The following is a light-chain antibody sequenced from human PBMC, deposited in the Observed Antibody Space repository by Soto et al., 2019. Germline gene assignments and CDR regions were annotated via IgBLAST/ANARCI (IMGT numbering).Light chain of an antibody. CDR3: SSYRSSSTLYV. CDR2: EVV. CDR1: KNDIGVYDF. V-gene: IGLV2-8*01. J-gene: IGLJ1*01. Sequence: QSALTQPPSASGSPGQSVTISCTGTKNDIGVYDFVSWYQHHPGKAPRLIIYEVVQRPSGVPDRFSGSKSGNTASLTVSGLQAEDEADYYCSSYRSSSTLYVFGTGTKVTV.